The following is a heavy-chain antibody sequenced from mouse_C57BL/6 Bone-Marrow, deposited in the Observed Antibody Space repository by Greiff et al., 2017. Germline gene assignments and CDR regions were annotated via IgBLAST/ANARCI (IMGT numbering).Heavy chain of an antibody. CDR1: GYTFTDYY. Sequence: EVQLQQSGPELVKPGASVKISCKASGYTFTDYYMNWVKQSHGKSLEWIGDINPNNGGTSYNQKFKGKATLTVDKSSSTAYMELRSLTSEDSAVYYCARKKNYPAYWGQGTLVTVSA. CDR3: ARKKNYPAY. V-gene: IGHV1-26*01. D-gene: IGHD2-1*01. CDR2: INPNNGGT. J-gene: IGHJ3*01.